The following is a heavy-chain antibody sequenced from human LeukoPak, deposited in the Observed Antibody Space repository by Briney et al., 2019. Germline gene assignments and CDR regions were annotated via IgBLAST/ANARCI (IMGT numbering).Heavy chain of an antibody. D-gene: IGHD2-2*01. Sequence: PGGSLRLSCAASGFTFDDYATHWVRQAPGKGLEWVSLISWDGGSTYYADSVKGRFTISRDNSKNSLYLQMNSLRAEDTALYYCAKGVSRCSSTSCPHRYYYYGMDVWGKGTTVTVSS. J-gene: IGHJ6*04. CDR1: GFTFDDYA. V-gene: IGHV3-43D*04. CDR2: ISWDGGST. CDR3: AKGVSRCSSTSCPHRYYYYGMDV.